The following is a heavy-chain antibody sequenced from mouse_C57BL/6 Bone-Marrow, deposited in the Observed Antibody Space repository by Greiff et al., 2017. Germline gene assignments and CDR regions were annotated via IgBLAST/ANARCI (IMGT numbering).Heavy chain of an antibody. Sequence: VQLQQSGAELVRPGTSVKVSCKASGYAFTNYLIEWVKQRPGQGLEWIGVINPGSGGTNYNEKFKGKATLTADKSSSTAYMHLSSLTSEDSAVYFCARCPWFAYWGQGTLVTVSA. CDR3: ARCPWFAY. J-gene: IGHJ3*01. CDR2: INPGSGGT. CDR1: GYAFTNYL. V-gene: IGHV1-54*01.